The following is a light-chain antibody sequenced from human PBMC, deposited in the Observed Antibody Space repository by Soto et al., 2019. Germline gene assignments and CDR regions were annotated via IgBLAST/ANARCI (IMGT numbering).Light chain of an antibody. V-gene: IGKV3-20*01. CDR3: QQYGSSPTYT. Sequence: EIVLTQSPGTLSLSPGERATLSCRASQSVSSTYLAGSQQKPGQAPRLLIYGASTRATGIPDRFSGSGSGKDVTLTISRLEPEDFAVYYCQQYGSSPTYTFGQGTKLEIK. CDR1: QSVSSTY. J-gene: IGKJ2*01. CDR2: GAS.